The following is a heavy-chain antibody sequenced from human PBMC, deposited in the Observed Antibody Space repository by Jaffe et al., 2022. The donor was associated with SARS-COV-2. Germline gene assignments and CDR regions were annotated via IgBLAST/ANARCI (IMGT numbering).Heavy chain of an antibody. CDR2: IWYDGSNK. CDR3: ARGPPLVVPIPAAFDI. V-gene: IGHV3-33*01. CDR1: GFTFSSYG. Sequence: QVQLVESGGGVVQPGRSLRLSCAASGFTFSSYGMHWVRQAPGKGLEWVAVIWYDGSNKYYADSVKGRFTISRDNSKNTLYLQMNSLRAEDTAVYYCARGPPLVVPIPAAFDIWGQGTMVTVSS. D-gene: IGHD3-22*01. J-gene: IGHJ3*02.